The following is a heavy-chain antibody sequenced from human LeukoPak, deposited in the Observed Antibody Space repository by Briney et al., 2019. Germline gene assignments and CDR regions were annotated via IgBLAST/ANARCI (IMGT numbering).Heavy chain of an antibody. D-gene: IGHD3-22*01. CDR3: VTYYYGSSAPKRNY. CDR1: GGSFSDYF. CDR2: ISHSGST. V-gene: IGHV4-34*01. J-gene: IGHJ4*02. Sequence: SETPSLTCAVYGGSFSDYFWSWIRQPPGKGLEWIGEISHSGSTTYNPSLRSRVTISGDTSKKQFSLKLSSVTAADTAVYYCVTYYYGSSAPKRNYWGQGILVTVSS.